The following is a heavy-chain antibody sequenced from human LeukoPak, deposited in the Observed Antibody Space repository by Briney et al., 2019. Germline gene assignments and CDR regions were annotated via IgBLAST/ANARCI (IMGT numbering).Heavy chain of an antibody. CDR2: IYYTGST. CDR1: GGSINNYY. CDR3: ARVFDSGSQAYFYYMDV. V-gene: IGHV4-59*01. Sequence: SETLSLTCTVSGGSINNYYWSWIRQPPGKGLEWIGYIYYTGSTNNNPSLKSRVTISVDTSKNQFSLKVRSVTAADTAVYYCARVFDSGSQAYFYYMDVWGKGTTVIISS. J-gene: IGHJ6*03. D-gene: IGHD3-10*01.